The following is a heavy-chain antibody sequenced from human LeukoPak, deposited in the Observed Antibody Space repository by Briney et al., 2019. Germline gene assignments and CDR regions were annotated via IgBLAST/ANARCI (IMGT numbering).Heavy chain of an antibody. CDR3: ARGRCSGGSCYSGRYFDY. CDR1: GGSISSSSYY. Sequence: SETLSLTCTVSGGSISSSSYYWGWIRQPPGKGLEWIGEINHSGSTNYNPSLKSRVTISVDTSKNQFSLKLSSVTAADTAVYYCARGRCSGGSCYSGRYFDYWGQGTLVTVSS. CDR2: INHSGST. V-gene: IGHV4-39*07. D-gene: IGHD2-15*01. J-gene: IGHJ4*02.